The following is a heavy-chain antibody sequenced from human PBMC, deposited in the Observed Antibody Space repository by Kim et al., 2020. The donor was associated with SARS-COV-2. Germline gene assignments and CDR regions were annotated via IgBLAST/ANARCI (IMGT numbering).Heavy chain of an antibody. J-gene: IGHJ3*02. CDR2: INTNTGDP. Sequence: ASVKVSCKASGYTFTTYAVNWVRQAPGQGLEWMGWINTNTGDPTYAQGFVGRFAFSLDTSVSTAYLQISSLMAADTAVYYCARDLTSGYHDAFDIWGQGTMVTVSS. CDR1: GYTFTTYA. D-gene: IGHD3-22*01. CDR3: ARDLTSGYHDAFDI. V-gene: IGHV7-4-1*02.